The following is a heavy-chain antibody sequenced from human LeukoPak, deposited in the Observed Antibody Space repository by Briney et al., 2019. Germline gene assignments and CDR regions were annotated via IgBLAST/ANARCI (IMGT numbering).Heavy chain of an antibody. V-gene: IGHV3-33*03. CDR3: ASRVGEYCSRTSCS. CDR2: IWYDGSNK. D-gene: IGHD2-2*01. J-gene: IGHJ4*02. CDR1: GFPLGRYG. Sequence: PGGSLSLSCAAFGFPLGRYGMHWVRQTPGKGLEWVAVIWYDGSNKYYADSVKGRFTISRDNAKNTLYLQMNSLRAEDTAVYYCASRVGEYCSRTSCSCGQGTLITVSS.